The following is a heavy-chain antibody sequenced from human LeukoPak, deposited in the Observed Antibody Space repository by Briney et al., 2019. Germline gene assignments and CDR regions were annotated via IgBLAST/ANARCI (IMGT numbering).Heavy chain of an antibody. J-gene: IGHJ4*02. Sequence: SVTLSLICTVSGGFMSSYYCRWIRQPGKKGREWIGCIYTSGSTNSNPPLKTRVPMQINTSKNQFSLMQSSVTAPDTAVYYCARGVYCSGGSCFDYWGQGTLVTVSS. CDR3: ARGVYCSGGSCFDY. D-gene: IGHD2-15*01. CDR1: GGFMSSYY. V-gene: IGHV4-4*07. CDR2: IYTSGST.